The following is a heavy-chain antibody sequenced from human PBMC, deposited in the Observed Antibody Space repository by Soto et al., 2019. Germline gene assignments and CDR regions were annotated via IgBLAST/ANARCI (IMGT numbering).Heavy chain of an antibody. V-gene: IGHV4-59*08. J-gene: IGHJ4*02. D-gene: IGHD3-16*02. CDR2: IYYSGST. Sequence: ASETLSLTCTVSGGSISSYYWSWIRQPPGKGLEWIGYIYYSGSTNYNPSLKSRVTISVDTSKNQFSLKLSSVTAADTAVYYCARHYRDYFDYWGQGILVTVAS. CDR1: GGSISSYY. CDR3: ARHYRDYFDY.